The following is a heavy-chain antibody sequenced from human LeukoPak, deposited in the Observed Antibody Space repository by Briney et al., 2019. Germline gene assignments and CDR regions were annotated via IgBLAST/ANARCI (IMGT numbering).Heavy chain of an antibody. CDR2: IRSTPYDGTT. Sequence: GGSLRLSCTTSGFSFGEYGMSWVRQAPGKGREWVGFIRSTPYDGTTEYAGSVKGRFTISRDDYKSIAYLQMSSLKTEDTAVYYCSRGDYYDSSGYHFLFDYWGQGTLVAVSS. J-gene: IGHJ4*02. CDR1: GFSFGEYG. D-gene: IGHD3-22*01. CDR3: SRGDYYDSSGYHFLFDY. V-gene: IGHV3-49*04.